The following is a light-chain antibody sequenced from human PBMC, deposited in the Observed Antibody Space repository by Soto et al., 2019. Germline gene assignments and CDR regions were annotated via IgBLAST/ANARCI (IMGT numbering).Light chain of an antibody. CDR1: QSVSNN. CDR2: DAS. CDR3: QQYNNWPPWT. Sequence: ILMTQSPATLSVSPGERATLSCRASQSVSNNLAWYQQKPGQAPRLLIYDASTRATGIPARFSGSGSGTEFTLTISVPQSEDFAVYYCQQYNNWPPWTFGQVTKVEIK. J-gene: IGKJ1*01. V-gene: IGKV3-15*01.